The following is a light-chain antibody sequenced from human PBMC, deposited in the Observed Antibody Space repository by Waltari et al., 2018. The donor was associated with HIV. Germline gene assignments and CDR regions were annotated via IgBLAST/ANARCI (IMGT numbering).Light chain of an antibody. CDR1: QSISTY. CDR3: QQTYSNFVT. CDR2: SVF. Sequence: DITLTQSPSTLSAPVGDSVIITCRASQSISTYFNCYQQKPGVAPRLLIYSVFNLHRGVPSRFSGSGSGTDVTLTILSLQPEDVATYYCQQTYSNFVTFGGGTKVELK. V-gene: IGKV1-39*01. J-gene: IGKJ4*01.